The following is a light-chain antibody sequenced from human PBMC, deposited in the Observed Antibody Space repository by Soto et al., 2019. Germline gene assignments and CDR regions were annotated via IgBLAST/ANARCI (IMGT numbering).Light chain of an antibody. Sequence: ELVLTPSPGALSVSPGERATVSCRASQNVNSNLGWYQQKPGQAPRLLISGASTRASGIPDRFSGSGSGTEFTLTISSLQSEDFAVYYCQEYSKWPSRTFGPGPKVDI. CDR3: QEYSKWPSRT. CDR2: GAS. CDR1: QNVNSN. V-gene: IGKV3-15*01. J-gene: IGKJ1*01.